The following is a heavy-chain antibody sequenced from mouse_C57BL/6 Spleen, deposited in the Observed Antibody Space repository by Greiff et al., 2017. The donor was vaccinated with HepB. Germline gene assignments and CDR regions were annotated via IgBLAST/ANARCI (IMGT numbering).Heavy chain of an antibody. CDR1: GYSFTGYY. V-gene: IGHV1-42*01. D-gene: IGHD1-1*01. CDR3: ARRELRSAMDY. CDR2: INPSTGGT. J-gene: IGHJ4*01. Sequence: EVKLMESGPELVKPGASVKISCKASGYSFTGYYMNWVKQSPEKSLEWIGEINPSTGGTTYNQKFKAKATLTVDKSSSTAYMQLKSLTSEDSAVYYCARRELRSAMDYWGQGTSVTVSS.